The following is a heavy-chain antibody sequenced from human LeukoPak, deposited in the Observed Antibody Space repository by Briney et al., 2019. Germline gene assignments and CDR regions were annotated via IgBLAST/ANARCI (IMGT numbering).Heavy chain of an antibody. CDR2: FTATGGRT. D-gene: IGHD2-21*01. J-gene: IGHJ4*02. CDR3: AKGLSDQNLVLDY. CDR1: GFIFSNYA. V-gene: IGHV3-23*01. Sequence: PGGSLRLSCAASGFIFSNYAMTWVRQAPGKGLEWVSSFTATGGRTYYADSVKGRFTISRDDSRNTLFLQLNSLRAEDTAVYLCAKGLSDQNLVLDYWGQGTLVTVSS.